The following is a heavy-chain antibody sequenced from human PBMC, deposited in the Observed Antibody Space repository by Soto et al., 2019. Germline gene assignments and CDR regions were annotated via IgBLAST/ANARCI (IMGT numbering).Heavy chain of an antibody. V-gene: IGHV4-39*01. D-gene: IGHD1-26*01. CDR1: GGSISSSSYY. CDR2: IYYSGST. J-gene: IGHJ4*02. CDR3: ARHRRRYSGSYYVGLADY. Sequence: SETLSLTCTVSGGSISSSSYYWGWIRQPPGKGLEWIGSIYYSGSTYYNPSLKSRVTISVDTSKNQFSLKLSSVTAADTAVYYCARHRRRYSGSYYVGLADYWGQGTLVTV.